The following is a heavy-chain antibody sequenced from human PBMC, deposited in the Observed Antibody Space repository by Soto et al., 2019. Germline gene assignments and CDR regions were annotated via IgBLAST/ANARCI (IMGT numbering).Heavy chain of an antibody. V-gene: IGHV1-69*13. D-gene: IGHD2-2*02. CDR2: IIPIFGTA. CDR3: ARDRGRAAIGPYYYGIDV. Sequence: SVKVSCKASGGTFSSYAISWVRQAPGQGLEWMGGIIPIFGTANYAQKFQGRVTITADESTSTAYMELSSLRSEDTAVYYCARDRGRAAIGPYYYGIDVCGQGTTVTVSS. CDR1: GGTFSSYA. J-gene: IGHJ6*02.